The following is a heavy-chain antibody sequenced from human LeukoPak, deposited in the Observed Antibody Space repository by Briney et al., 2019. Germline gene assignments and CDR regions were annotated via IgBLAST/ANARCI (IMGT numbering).Heavy chain of an antibody. D-gene: IGHD2-15*01. CDR2: IYSAGGT. V-gene: IGHV3-53*01. J-gene: IGHJ5*02. Sequence: PGGSLRLYCVVSGFSVSSDYMSWVRQAPGKGPEWVSAIYSAGGTYYADSVKGRFTISRDSSKNTLYLRMNSLRVEDTAVYYCARGFSDIVNWFDPWGQGTLVTVSS. CDR1: GFSVSSDY. CDR3: ARGFSDIVNWFDP.